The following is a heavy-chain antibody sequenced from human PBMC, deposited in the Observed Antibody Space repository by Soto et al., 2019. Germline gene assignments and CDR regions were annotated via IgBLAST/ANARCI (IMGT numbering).Heavy chain of an antibody. Sequence: QVLLVQSGAEVKKPGASVKVSCKAAGYSFSTYGVSWVRQAPGQGLEWMGGLNTGDGNTADAQKLQGRITLTTDTSTTTADMELRSRRSDGAAIYYVARGESSGSARDVFDHWGQGTVVNVSS. V-gene: IGHV1-18*04. CDR3: ARGESSGSARDVFDH. J-gene: IGHJ4*02. CDR2: LNTGDGNT. D-gene: IGHD1-26*01. CDR1: GYSFSTYG.